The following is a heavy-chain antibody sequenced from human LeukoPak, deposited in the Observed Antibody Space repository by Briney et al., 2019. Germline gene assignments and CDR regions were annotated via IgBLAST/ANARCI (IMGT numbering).Heavy chain of an antibody. CDR1: GGSISSYY. CDR2: IYYSGST. J-gene: IGHJ5*02. Sequence: SETLSLTCTVSGGSISSYYWSWIRQPPGKGLEWIGYIYYSGSTNYNPSLKSRVTISVGTSKNQFSLKLSSVTAADTAVYYCASTVVVAASNWFDPWGQGTLVTVSS. CDR3: ASTVVVAASNWFDP. D-gene: IGHD2-15*01. V-gene: IGHV4-59*01.